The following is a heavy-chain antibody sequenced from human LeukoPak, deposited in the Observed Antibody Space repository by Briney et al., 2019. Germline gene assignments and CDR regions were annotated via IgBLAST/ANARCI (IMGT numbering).Heavy chain of an antibody. V-gene: IGHV1-24*01. D-gene: IGHD3-10*01. CDR2: FDPEDGET. Sequence: ASVKVSCKVSGYTLTELSMHWVRQAPGKGLEWMGGFDPEDGETIYAQKFQGRVTMTEDTPTDTAYMELSSLRSEDTAVYYCATHLLMVRGVTFFDYWGQGTLVTVSS. J-gene: IGHJ4*02. CDR3: ATHLLMVRGVTFFDY. CDR1: GYTLTELS.